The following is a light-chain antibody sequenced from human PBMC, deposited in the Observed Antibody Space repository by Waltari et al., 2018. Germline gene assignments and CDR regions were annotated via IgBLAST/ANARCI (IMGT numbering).Light chain of an antibody. J-gene: IGKJ1*01. CDR2: KAS. CDR1: QSVSAW. V-gene: IGKV1-5*03. Sequence: DIQMTQSPSALSASVGDRVTITCRASQSVSAWLAWYQQRPGKAPKLLIYKASTLQSGVPSRFSGSGSGTEFTLTISSLQPDDFATYYCQHYNSYPWTFGQGTKVEI. CDR3: QHYNSYPWT.